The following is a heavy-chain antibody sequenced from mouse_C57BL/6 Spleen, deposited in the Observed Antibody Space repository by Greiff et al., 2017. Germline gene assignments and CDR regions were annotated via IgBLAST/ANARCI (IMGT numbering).Heavy chain of an antibody. J-gene: IGHJ2*01. CDR1: GYTFTSYW. CDR3: ARLGDSSGYNY. D-gene: IGHD3-2*02. Sequence: QVQLKQPGAELVKPGASVKLSCKASGYTFTSYWMQWVKQRPGQGLEWIGESDPSDSYTNYNQKFKGKATLTVDTSSSTAYMQLSSLTSEDSAVYYCARLGDSSGYNYWGQGTTLTVSS. CDR2: SDPSDSYT. V-gene: IGHV1-50*01.